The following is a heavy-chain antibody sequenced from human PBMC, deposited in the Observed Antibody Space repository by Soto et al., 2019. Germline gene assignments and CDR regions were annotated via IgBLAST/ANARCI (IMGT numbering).Heavy chain of an antibody. J-gene: IGHJ4*02. CDR1: GYSFTSYW. D-gene: IGHD3-9*01. Sequence: GESLKISCKGSGYSFTSYWIGWVRQMPGKGLEWMGIIYPGDSDTRYSPSFQGPVTISADKSISPAYLQWSSLKASDTAMYYCARRPLLYFDWGGGFDYWGQGTPVTVSS. V-gene: IGHV5-51*01. CDR3: ARRPLLYFDWGGGFDY. CDR2: IYPGDSDT.